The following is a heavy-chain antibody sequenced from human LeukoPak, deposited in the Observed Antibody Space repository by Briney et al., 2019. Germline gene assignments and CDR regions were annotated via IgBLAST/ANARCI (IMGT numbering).Heavy chain of an antibody. V-gene: IGHV4-39*01. J-gene: IGHJ4*02. CDR1: GGSISSSSYY. Sequence: SETLSLTCTVSGGSISSSSYYWGWIRQPPGEGLEWIGSIYYSGSTYYNPSLKSRVTISVDTSKNQFSLKLSSVTAADTAVYYCARQATMIVVWWGQGTLVTVSS. CDR3: ARQATMIVVW. CDR2: IYYSGST. D-gene: IGHD3-22*01.